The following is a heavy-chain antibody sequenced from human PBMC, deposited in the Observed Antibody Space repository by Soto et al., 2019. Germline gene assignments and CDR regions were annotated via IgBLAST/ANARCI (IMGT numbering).Heavy chain of an antibody. CDR3: ARFGQGDY. CDR2: INHSGST. D-gene: IGHD3-16*01. CDR1: GWSFSSYY. Sequence: SETLSLTCAVYGWSFSSYYWSWIRQPPGKGLEWIGEINHSGSTNYNPSLKSRVTISVDTSKNQFSLKLSSVTAADTAVYYCARFGQGDYWGQGTLVNVSS. V-gene: IGHV4-34*01. J-gene: IGHJ4*02.